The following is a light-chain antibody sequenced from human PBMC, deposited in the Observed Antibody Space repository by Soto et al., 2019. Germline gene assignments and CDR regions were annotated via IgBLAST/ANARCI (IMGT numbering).Light chain of an antibody. J-gene: IGKJ1*01. CDR1: QSISSW. V-gene: IGKV1-5*03. Sequence: DIQMTQSPSTLSASVGDRVTITCRASQSISSWLAWYQQKPGKAPKLLIYKASSLESGVPLRFSGSGSGTEFTLTISTLLPDDFATYYCQQYNSYSKTFGQGTKVE. CDR2: KAS. CDR3: QQYNSYSKT.